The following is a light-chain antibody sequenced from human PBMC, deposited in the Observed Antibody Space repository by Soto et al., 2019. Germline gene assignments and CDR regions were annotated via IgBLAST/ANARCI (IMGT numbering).Light chain of an antibody. CDR1: QSVSSSY. V-gene: IGKV3-20*01. CDR3: QQYGSSPQCT. J-gene: IGKJ4*01. Sequence: EIVLTQSPGTLSLSPGERATLSCRASQSVSSSYLAWYQQKPGQAPRLLIYGASSRATGIPDRFSGSGSGTDLTLTISRLEPEDFAVYYCQQYGSSPQCTFGGGTKVEIK. CDR2: GAS.